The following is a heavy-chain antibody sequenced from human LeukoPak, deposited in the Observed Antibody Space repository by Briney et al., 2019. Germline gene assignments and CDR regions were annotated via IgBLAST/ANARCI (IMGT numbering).Heavy chain of an antibody. J-gene: IGHJ4*02. CDR3: ARGPHNRNYYVWGSDGR. Sequence: PSETLSLTCAVYGGSFSGYYWSWIRQPPGKGLEWIGEINHSGSTNYNPSLKSRVTISVDTSKNQFSLKLSSVTAADTAVYYCARGPHNRNYYVWGSDGRWGQGTLVTVSS. CDR2: INHSGST. D-gene: IGHD3-10*01. CDR1: GGSFSGYY. V-gene: IGHV4-34*01.